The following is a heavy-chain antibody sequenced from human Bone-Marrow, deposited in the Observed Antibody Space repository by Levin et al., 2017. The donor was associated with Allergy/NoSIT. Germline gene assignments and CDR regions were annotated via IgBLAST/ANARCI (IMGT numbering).Heavy chain of an antibody. CDR2: ISGSGGTT. CDR1: GFTFTSYA. J-gene: IGHJ4*02. CDR3: AAISGSYVAY. Sequence: QAGGSLRLSCAASGFTFTSYAMNWVRQAPGKGLEWVSGISGSGGTTNYADSMEGRFTISRDTSKNTLYLQMSSLRVEDTAVYYCAAISGSYVAYWGQGTLVTVSS. D-gene: IGHD6-19*01. V-gene: IGHV3-23*01.